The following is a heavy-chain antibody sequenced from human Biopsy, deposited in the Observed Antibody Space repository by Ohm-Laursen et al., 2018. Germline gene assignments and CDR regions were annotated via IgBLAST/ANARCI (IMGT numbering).Heavy chain of an antibody. CDR1: DGSISNNNYY. CDR2: IFYRGST. J-gene: IGHJ5*02. V-gene: IGHV4-39*01. Sequence: GTLSLTCTVSDGSISNNNYYWGWIRQPPGKGLEWIGSIFYRGSTHYKPSLKSRVNISVDTSKNQFSLKLNSVTAADKAVYYCARDYDTSGYYYVSWGQGTLVTVSS. D-gene: IGHD3-22*01. CDR3: ARDYDTSGYYYVS.